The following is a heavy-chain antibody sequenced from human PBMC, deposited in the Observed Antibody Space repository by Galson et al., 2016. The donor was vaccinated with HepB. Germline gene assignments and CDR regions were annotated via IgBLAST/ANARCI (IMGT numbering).Heavy chain of an antibody. V-gene: IGHV1-46*01. D-gene: IGHD1-7*01. J-gene: IGHJ4*02. Sequence: SVKVSCKASGYSFTSFYLHWLRQAPGQGLEWMGIMNPSGGSAVYAQKFQGRVTMTRDTSTSTMYMELTSLRSEGPAVYYGASDITGTLYFDYWGQGTLVTVSS. CDR1: GYSFTSFY. CDR3: ASDITGTLYFDY. CDR2: MNPSGGSA.